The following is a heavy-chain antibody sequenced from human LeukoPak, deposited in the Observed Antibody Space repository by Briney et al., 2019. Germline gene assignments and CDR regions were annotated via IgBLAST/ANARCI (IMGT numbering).Heavy chain of an antibody. Sequence: KPSETLSLTCAVSGASISSDGYSWSWIRQPPGKGLEWIGYIYHSGNTYYNPSLKSRVTVSVDRSKNQFSLKLSSVTAADTAVYYCARDRHYDILTGYYSNWFDPWGQGTLVTVSS. CDR2: IYHSGNT. CDR3: ARDRHYDILTGYYSNWFDP. J-gene: IGHJ5*02. V-gene: IGHV4-30-2*01. D-gene: IGHD3-9*01. CDR1: GASISSDGYS.